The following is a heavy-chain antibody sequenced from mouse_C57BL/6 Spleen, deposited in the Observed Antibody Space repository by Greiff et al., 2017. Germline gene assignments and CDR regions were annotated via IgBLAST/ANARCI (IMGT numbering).Heavy chain of an antibody. CDR2: IDPSDSYT. J-gene: IGHJ2*01. CDR3: ARTYYYGYYFDY. V-gene: IGHV1-59*01. CDR1: GYTFTSYW. D-gene: IGHD1-1*01. Sequence: QVQLQQPGAELVRPGTSVKLSCKASGYTFTSYWMHWVKQRPGQGLEWIGVIDPSDSYTNYNQKFKGKATLTVDTSSSTAYMQLSSLTSEDSAVYYCARTYYYGYYFDYWGQGTTLTVSS.